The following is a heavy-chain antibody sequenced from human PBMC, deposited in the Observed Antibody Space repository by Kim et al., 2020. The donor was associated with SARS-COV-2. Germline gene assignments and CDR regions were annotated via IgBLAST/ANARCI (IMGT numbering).Heavy chain of an antibody. Sequence: DGSSTSDANAVKDRFTVSRDNAKNTLYLQMNSRRAEDTAVYYCANNWNFDYWGQGTLVTVSP. CDR2: DGSST. D-gene: IGHD1-1*01. CDR3: ANNWNFDY. J-gene: IGHJ4*02. V-gene: IGHV3-74*01.